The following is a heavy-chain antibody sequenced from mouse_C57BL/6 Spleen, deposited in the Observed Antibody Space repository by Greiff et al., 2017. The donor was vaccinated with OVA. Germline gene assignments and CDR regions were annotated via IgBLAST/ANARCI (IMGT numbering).Heavy chain of an antibody. J-gene: IGHJ3*01. D-gene: IGHD2-4*01. V-gene: IGHV1-26*01. Sequence: EVQLQQSGPELVKPGASVKISCKASGYTFTDYYMNWVKQSPGKSLEWIGDINPNNGGTSYNQKFKGKATLTVDKSSSTAYMELRSLTSEDSAVYYCARSPKGYDYGFAYWGQGTLVTVSA. CDR3: ARSPKGYDYGFAY. CDR1: GYTFTDYY. CDR2: INPNNGGT.